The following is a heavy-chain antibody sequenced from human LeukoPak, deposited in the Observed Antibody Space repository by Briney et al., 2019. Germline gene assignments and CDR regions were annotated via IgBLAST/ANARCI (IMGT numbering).Heavy chain of an antibody. J-gene: IGHJ4*02. Sequence: GGSLRLSCAASGFTFSSYSVNWVGQAPGKGLEWVSSISSSSSYIYYADSVKGRFTISRDNAKNSLYLQMNSLRAEDTAVYYCARVSLLRAWPSLDYWGQGTLVTVSS. V-gene: IGHV3-21*01. CDR2: ISSSSSYI. CDR3: ARVSLLRAWPSLDY. CDR1: GFTFSSYS. D-gene: IGHD5-12*01.